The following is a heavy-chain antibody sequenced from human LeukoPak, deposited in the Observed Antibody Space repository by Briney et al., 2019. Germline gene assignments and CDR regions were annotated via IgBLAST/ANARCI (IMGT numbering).Heavy chain of an antibody. CDR3: ARNYYSGYDSNWFDP. CDR1: GYTFTSYD. D-gene: IGHD5-12*01. J-gene: IGHJ5*02. Sequence: GASATVSCKASGYTFTSYDINWVRQAPGQGLEWMGWMNPNSGNTGYAQKFQGRVTMTRNTSISTAYMELSSLRSEDTAVYYCARNYYSGYDSNWFDPWGQGTLVTVSS. V-gene: IGHV1-8*01. CDR2: MNPNSGNT.